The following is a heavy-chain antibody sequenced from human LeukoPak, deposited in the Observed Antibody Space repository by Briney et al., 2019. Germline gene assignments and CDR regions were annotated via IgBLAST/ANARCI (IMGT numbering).Heavy chain of an antibody. V-gene: IGHV6-1*01. CDR3: AREKRALLMSFDV. CDR1: GDSVSTTGAA. CDR2: TYHKSKWYN. J-gene: IGHJ3*01. D-gene: IGHD2-15*01. Sequence: LQTLSLTCAISGDSVSTTGAAWSWIRQSPSRGLEWLGRTYHKSKWYNEYSPSVRGRITVNPDPSKNQFSLQLSSVTPEDTAVYFCAREKRALLMSFDVWGKGTMVTISS.